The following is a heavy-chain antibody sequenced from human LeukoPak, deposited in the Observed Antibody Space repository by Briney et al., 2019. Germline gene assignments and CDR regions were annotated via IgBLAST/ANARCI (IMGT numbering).Heavy chain of an antibody. V-gene: IGHV4-38-2*02. CDR3: ARFRGGVGWEY. CDR1: GHSISSGYS. D-gene: IGHD5-24*01. CDR2: ITHTGTT. J-gene: IGHJ4*02. Sequence: SETLSLTCTVSGHSISSGYSWAWIRQPPGKGLEWISSITHTGTTYYNPSLKSRVTVSRDTSKNHFSLNLSSVTAADTAVYYCARFRGGVGWEYWGQGTLVTVSS.